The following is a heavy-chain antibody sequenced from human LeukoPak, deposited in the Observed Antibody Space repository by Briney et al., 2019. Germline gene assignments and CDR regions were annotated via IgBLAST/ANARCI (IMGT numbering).Heavy chain of an antibody. J-gene: IGHJ3*02. Sequence: SVTVSCKASGGTFSSYAISWVRQAPGQGLEWMGRIIPILGIANYAQKFQGRVTITADKSTSTAYMELSSLRSEDTAVYYCARARGYCSGGSCGGHAFDIWGQGTMVTVSS. CDR2: IIPILGIA. V-gene: IGHV1-69*04. D-gene: IGHD2-15*01. CDR1: GGTFSSYA. CDR3: ARARGYCSGGSCGGHAFDI.